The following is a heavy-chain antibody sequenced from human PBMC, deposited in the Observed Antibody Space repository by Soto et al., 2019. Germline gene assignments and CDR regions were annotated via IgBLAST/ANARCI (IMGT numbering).Heavy chain of an antibody. V-gene: IGHV1-69*13. CDR3: ATHWRGYCSGGSCYPTDY. CDR1: GGTFSSYA. CDR2: IIPIFGTA. D-gene: IGHD2-15*01. J-gene: IGHJ4*02. Sequence: SVKVSCKASGGTFSSYAISWVRQAPGQGLEWMGGIIPIFGTANYAQKFQGRVTITADESTSTAYMELSSLRSEDTAVYYCATHWRGYCSGGSCYPTDYWGQGTLVTVSS.